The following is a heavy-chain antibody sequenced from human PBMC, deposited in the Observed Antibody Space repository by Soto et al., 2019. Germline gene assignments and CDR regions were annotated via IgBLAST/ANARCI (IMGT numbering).Heavy chain of an antibody. D-gene: IGHD2-2*01. CDR2: IIPILGIA. J-gene: IGHJ4*02. CDR1: GGTFSSYT. Sequence: QVQLVQSGAEVKKPGSSVKVSCKASGGTFSSYTISWVRQAPGQGLEWMGRIIPILGIANYAQKFQGRVTITADKSTSTAYMELSSLRSEDTAVYYCARGYCSSTSCRSFDYWGQGTLVTVSS. CDR3: ARGYCSSTSCRSFDY. V-gene: IGHV1-69*02.